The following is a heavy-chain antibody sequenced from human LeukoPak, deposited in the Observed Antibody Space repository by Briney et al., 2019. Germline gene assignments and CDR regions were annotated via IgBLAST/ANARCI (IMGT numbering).Heavy chain of an antibody. CDR1: GGTFSSYA. Sequence: GASVKVSCKASGGTFSSYAISWVRQAPGQGLEWMGGIIPIFGTANYAQKFQGRVTITADESTSTAYMELSSLRSEDTAVYYCAGETRDGYNDYWGQGTLVTVSS. CDR2: IIPIFGTA. J-gene: IGHJ4*02. D-gene: IGHD5-24*01. CDR3: AGETRDGYNDY. V-gene: IGHV1-69*13.